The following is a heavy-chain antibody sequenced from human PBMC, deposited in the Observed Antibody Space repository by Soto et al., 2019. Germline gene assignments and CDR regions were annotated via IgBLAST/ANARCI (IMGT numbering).Heavy chain of an antibody. CDR2: ISGSGGST. J-gene: IGHJ6*02. Sequence: GGSLRLSCAASGFTFSSYAMSWVRQAPGKGLEWVSAISGSGGSTYYADSVKGRFTISRDNSKNTLYLQMNSLRAEDTAVYYCAKDPDYYYYYGMDVWGQRTTVTVSS. CDR1: GFTFSSYA. V-gene: IGHV3-23*01. CDR3: AKDPDYYYYYGMDV.